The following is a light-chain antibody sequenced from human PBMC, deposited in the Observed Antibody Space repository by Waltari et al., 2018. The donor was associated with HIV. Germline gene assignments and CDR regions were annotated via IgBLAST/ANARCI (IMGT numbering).Light chain of an antibody. V-gene: IGLV1-36*01. CDR1: SSNIGNNA. CDR2: YDD. J-gene: IGLJ3*02. Sequence: QSVLTQPPSVSEAPGQRVTISCSGSSSNIGNNAVNWYQQLPGKAPKLLIYYDDLLPSGVSDRFSGSKSGTSVSLASSGLQSEDEAEYYCSTWDDSLNGWVFGGGTKLTVL. CDR3: STWDDSLNGWV.